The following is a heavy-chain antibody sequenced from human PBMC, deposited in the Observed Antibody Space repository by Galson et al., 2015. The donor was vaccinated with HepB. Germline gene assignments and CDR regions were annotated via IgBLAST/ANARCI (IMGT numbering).Heavy chain of an antibody. Sequence: SVKVSCKASGGTFSSYAISWVRQAPGQGLEWMGGIIPIFGTANYAQKFQGRVTITADESTSTAYMELSSLRSEDTAVYYCARDSNIVVVPAGVYYYMDVWGKGTTVTVSS. J-gene: IGHJ6*03. CDR2: IIPIFGTA. V-gene: IGHV1-69*13. CDR1: GGTFSSYA. CDR3: ARDSNIVVVPAGVYYYMDV. D-gene: IGHD2-2*01.